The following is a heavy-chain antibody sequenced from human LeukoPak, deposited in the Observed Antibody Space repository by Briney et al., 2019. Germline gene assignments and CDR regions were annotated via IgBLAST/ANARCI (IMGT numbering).Heavy chain of an antibody. CDR1: GGSISSSTHY. V-gene: IGHV4-39*01. Sequence: NPSETLSLTCTVSGGSISSSTHYWGWMRQPPGKGLEWIASIYYSGSTYYNPSLKSRVTISVDTSKNQFSLKLSSVTAADTAVYYCASDLSIRWYYYWGQGTLVTVSS. D-gene: IGHD6-13*01. CDR2: IYYSGST. J-gene: IGHJ4*02. CDR3: ASDLSIRWYYY.